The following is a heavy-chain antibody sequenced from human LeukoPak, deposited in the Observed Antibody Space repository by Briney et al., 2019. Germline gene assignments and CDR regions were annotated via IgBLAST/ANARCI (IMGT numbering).Heavy chain of an antibody. D-gene: IGHD3-3*01. V-gene: IGHV3-30-3*01. Sequence: GGSLRLSCAASGFIFSSYAMHWVRQAPGKGLEWVAVISYDGSNTDYADSVKGRFTISRDNSKNTLYLQMNSLRAEDTAVYYCARCRDYNFWSGSAVDYWGQGTLVTVSS. CDR3: ARCRDYNFWSGSAVDY. CDR1: GFIFSSYA. CDR2: ISYDGSNT. J-gene: IGHJ4*02.